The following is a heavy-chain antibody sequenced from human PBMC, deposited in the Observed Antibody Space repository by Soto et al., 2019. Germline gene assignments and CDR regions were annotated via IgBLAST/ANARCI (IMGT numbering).Heavy chain of an antibody. CDR1: GGSFSGYY. D-gene: IGHD3-10*01. V-gene: IGHV4-34*01. Sequence: SETLSLTCAVYGGSFSGYYWSWIRQPPGKGLEWIGEINHSGSTNYNPSLKSRVTISVDTSKNQFSLKLSSVTAADTAVHYCARARSMVRGVMGYYYMDVWGKGTTVTVSS. CDR2: INHSGST. CDR3: ARARSMVRGVMGYYYMDV. J-gene: IGHJ6*03.